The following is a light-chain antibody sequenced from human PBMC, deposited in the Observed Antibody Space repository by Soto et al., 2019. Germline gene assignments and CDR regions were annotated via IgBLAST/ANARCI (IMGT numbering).Light chain of an antibody. J-gene: IGLJ2*01. CDR3: AAWDDSLSGVV. Sequence: QSVLTQPPSESGTPGQRVTISCSGSSSNIGSNYVYWYQQLPGTAPKLLIYSNNQRPSGAPDRFSGSKSGTSASLAISGLRSEDEADYYCAAWDDSLSGVVFGGGTKLTVL. CDR1: SSNIGSNY. CDR2: SNN. V-gene: IGLV1-47*02.